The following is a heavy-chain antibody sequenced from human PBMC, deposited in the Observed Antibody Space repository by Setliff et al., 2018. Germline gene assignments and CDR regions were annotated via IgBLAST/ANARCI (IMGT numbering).Heavy chain of an antibody. J-gene: IGHJ6*03. CDR1: GYTFTSYY. V-gene: IGHV1-46*01. CDR3: ARNALTGTTRKYYYYMDV. D-gene: IGHD1-7*01. Sequence: ASVKVSCKASGYTFTSYYMHWVRQAPGQGLEWMGIINPSGGSTSYAQKFQGRVTMTRDTSTSTVYMELSSLRSEDTAVYYCARNALTGTTRKYYYYMDVWGQGTMVTVSS. CDR2: INPSGGST.